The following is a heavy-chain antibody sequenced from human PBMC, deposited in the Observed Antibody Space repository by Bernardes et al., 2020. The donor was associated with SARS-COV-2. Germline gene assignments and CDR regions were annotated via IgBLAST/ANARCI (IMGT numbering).Heavy chain of an antibody. J-gene: IGHJ4*02. Sequence: GGSLRLSCAASGFTLSSYEVNWVRQAPGTGLEWLSYISSSGSNLNYADSVKGRFTVSRDNTKHAVYLQMNSLRADDTAFYYCARGNPTPHWGQGTLVTVSS. CDR3: ARGNPTPH. CDR2: ISSSGSNL. CDR1: GFTLSSYE. V-gene: IGHV3-48*03.